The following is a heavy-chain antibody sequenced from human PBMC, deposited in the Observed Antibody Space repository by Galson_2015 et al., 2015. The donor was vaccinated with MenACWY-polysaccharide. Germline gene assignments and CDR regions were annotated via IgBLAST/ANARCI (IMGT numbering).Heavy chain of an antibody. CDR2: LYSGGNT. J-gene: IGHJ4*02. Sequence: SLRLSCAASDFSVTTSHMSWVRQTPGRGLEWVAALYSGGNTFYVDSVEGRFTISRDNSKNTLYLHMNILRAEDTGVYYCTRTRDYNPIELWGQGTLVTASS. D-gene: IGHD4-11*01. V-gene: IGHV3-53*01. CDR1: DFSVTTSH. CDR3: TRTRDYNPIEL.